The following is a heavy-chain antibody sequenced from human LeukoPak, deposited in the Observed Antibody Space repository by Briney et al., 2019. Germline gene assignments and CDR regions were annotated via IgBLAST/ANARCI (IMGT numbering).Heavy chain of an antibody. D-gene: IGHD2-2*01. CDR3: VKDSSSTWFGGDSQ. V-gene: IGHV3-30*18. J-gene: IGHJ4*02. CDR2: ISTDGSNK. Sequence: GGSLRPSCAASGFTFSSYSMNWVRQAPGKGLEWVALISTDGSNKDYADSVKGRFTISRDNSKNILYLQMNSLRVEDTAVYYCVKDSSSTWFGGDSQWGQGTLVTVSS. CDR1: GFTFSSYS.